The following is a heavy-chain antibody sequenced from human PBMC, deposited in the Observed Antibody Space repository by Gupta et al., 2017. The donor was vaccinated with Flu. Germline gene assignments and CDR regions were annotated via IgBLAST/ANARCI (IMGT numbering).Heavy chain of an antibody. J-gene: IGHJ4*02. D-gene: IGHD3-22*01. CDR2: IYYSGST. V-gene: IGHV4-39*01. Sequence: WIRQPPGKGLEWIGNIYYSGSTYYNPSLKSRVTISVDTSKNQFSLRLSSVTAADTAVYYCASYYYTSLKFDYWGQGTLVTVSS. CDR3: ASYYYTSLKFDY.